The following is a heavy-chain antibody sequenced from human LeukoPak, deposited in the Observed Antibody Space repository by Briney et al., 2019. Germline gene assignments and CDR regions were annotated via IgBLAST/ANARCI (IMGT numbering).Heavy chain of an antibody. CDR3: TTGRVPKWYYFDY. CDR1: GFTFSNAW. D-gene: IGHD2-15*01. Sequence: GGSLRLSCAASGFTFSNAWMSWVRQAPGKGLEWVGRIKSKTDGGTTDYAAPVKGRFTISRDDSKNTLYLQMNSLKTEDTAVYYCTTGRVPKWYYFDYWGQGTLVTVSS. V-gene: IGHV3-15*01. J-gene: IGHJ4*02. CDR2: IKSKTDGGTT.